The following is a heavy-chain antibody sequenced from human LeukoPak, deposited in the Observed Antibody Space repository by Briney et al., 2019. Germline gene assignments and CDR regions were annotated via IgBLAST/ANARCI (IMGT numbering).Heavy chain of an antibody. CDR3: AKQGENSGWGSFDH. V-gene: IGHV3-23*01. CDR1: GFTFSTYE. D-gene: IGHD6-19*01. Sequence: PGGSLRLSCAASGFTFSTYEMNWVRQAPGKGLDWVSTISGGSTRTYYADSVGGRFTISRDNSKNTHYLQMDSLRVEDTAIYYCAKQGENSGWGSFDHWGQGILVTVSS. J-gene: IGHJ4*02. CDR2: ISGGSTRT.